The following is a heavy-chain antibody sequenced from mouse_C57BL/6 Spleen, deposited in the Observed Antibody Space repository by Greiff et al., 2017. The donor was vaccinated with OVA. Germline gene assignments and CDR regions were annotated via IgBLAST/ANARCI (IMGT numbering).Heavy chain of an antibody. V-gene: IGHV1-64*01. D-gene: IGHD1-1*01. J-gene: IGHJ3*01. CDR3: AITTVVAKGFAD. Sequence: VQLQQPGAELVKPGASVKLSCKASGYTFTSYWMHWVKQRPGQGLEWIGMIHPNSGSTNYNEKFKSKATLTVDKSSSTAYMQLSSLTSEDSAVYYCAITTVVAKGFADWGKGTLVTVSA. CDR1: GYTFTSYW. CDR2: IHPNSGST.